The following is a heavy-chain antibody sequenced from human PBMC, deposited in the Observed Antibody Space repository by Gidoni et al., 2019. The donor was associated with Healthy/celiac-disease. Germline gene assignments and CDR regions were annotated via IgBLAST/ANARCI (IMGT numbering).Heavy chain of an antibody. CDR1: GFTFGDYA. Sequence: EVQLVESGGGLVQPGRSLRLSCTASGFTFGDYAMSWFRQAPGKGLEWVGFIRSKPYGGTTEYAASVTGRFTISRDDSKSIAYLQMNSLKTEDTGVYYCTRVGHYDYVWGDYWGQGTLVTVSS. D-gene: IGHD3-16*01. CDR2: IRSKPYGGTT. V-gene: IGHV3-49*03. CDR3: TRVGHYDYVWGDY. J-gene: IGHJ4*02.